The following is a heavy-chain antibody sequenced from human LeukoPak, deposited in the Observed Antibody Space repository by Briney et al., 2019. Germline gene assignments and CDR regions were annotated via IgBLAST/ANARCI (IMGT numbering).Heavy chain of an antibody. CDR2: ISYDGSNK. J-gene: IGHJ6*02. D-gene: IGHD2-2*01. CDR1: GFTFSSHG. Sequence: GGSLRLSCAASGFTFSSHGMHWVRQAPGKGLEWVAVISYDGSNKYYADSVKGRFTISRDNSKNTLYLQMNSLRAEDTAVYYCANGEVVPAAAPPYYYYGMDVWGQGTTVTVSS. V-gene: IGHV3-30*18. CDR3: ANGEVVPAAAPPYYYYGMDV.